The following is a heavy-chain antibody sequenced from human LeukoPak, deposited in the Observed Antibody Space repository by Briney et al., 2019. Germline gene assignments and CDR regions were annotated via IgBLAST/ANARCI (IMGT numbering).Heavy chain of an antibody. J-gene: IGHJ4*02. CDR3: ARNRGLLPDY. V-gene: IGHV7-4-1*02. D-gene: IGHD2-2*01. CDR1: GYTFTNYP. Sequence: RASVKVSCKASGYTFTNYPINWVRQAPGQGLEWMGWINTNTGNPAYAQGFTGRFVFSLDTSVSTAYLQISSLKAEDTAVYYCARNRGLLPDYWGRGTLVTVSS. CDR2: INTNTGNP.